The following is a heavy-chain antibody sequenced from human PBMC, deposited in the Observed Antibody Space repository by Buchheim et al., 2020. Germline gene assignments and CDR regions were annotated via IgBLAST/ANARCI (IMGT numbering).Heavy chain of an antibody. CDR2: ISYDGSNK. V-gene: IGHV3-30-3*01. Sequence: QVQLVESGGGVVQPGRSLRLSCAASGFTFSSYAMHWVRQAPGKGLEWVAVISYDGSNKYYADSVKGRFTISRDNSKNTLYLQMNSLRAEDTAVYYCARDVTTYFDYWGQGTL. CDR1: GFTFSSYA. D-gene: IGHD4-11*01. CDR3: ARDVTTYFDY. J-gene: IGHJ4*02.